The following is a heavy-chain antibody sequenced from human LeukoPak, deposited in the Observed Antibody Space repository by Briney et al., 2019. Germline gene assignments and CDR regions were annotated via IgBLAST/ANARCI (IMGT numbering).Heavy chain of an antibody. CDR2: ISSSGSTI. CDR1: GFTVSSNS. D-gene: IGHD3-10*02. V-gene: IGHV3-48*04. Sequence: GGSLRLSCTVSGFTVSSNSMSWVRQAPGKGLEWVSYISSSGSTIYYADSVKGRFTISRDNAKNSLYLQMNSLRAEDMAVYYCAELGITMIGGVWGKGTTVTISS. CDR3: AELGITMIGGV. J-gene: IGHJ6*04.